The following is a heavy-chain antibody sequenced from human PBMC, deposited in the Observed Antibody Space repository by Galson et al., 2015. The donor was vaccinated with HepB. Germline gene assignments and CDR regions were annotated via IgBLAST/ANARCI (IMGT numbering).Heavy chain of an antibody. CDR1: GGSINIGRYY. CDR3: ARQSREYSSGWYLGFFNYMDV. Sequence: SETLSLTCTVSGGSINIGRYYWSWIRQPAGKGLEWIGFISDSGNTNYHPSLKSRVTISLYTSKNQFSLRLNSVTAADTAVYYCARQSREYSSGWYLGFFNYMDVWGKGSTVTVSS. D-gene: IGHD6-19*01. J-gene: IGHJ6*03. V-gene: IGHV4-61*10. CDR2: ISDSGNT.